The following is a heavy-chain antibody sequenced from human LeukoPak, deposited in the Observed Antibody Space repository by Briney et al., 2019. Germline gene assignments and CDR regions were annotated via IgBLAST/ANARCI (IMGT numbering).Heavy chain of an antibody. D-gene: IGHD2-8*01. CDR1: GGTFSSYA. Sequence: ASVKVSCKASGGTFSSYAISWARQAPGQGLEWMGGIIPIFGTANYAQKFQGRVTITADESTSTAYMELSSLRSEDTAVYYCARAEWSVSSWFDPWGQGTLVTVSS. V-gene: IGHV1-69*13. CDR3: ARAEWSVSSWFDP. CDR2: IIPIFGTA. J-gene: IGHJ5*02.